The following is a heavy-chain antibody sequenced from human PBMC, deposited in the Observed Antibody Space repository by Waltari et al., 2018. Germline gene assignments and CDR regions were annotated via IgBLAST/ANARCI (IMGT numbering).Heavy chain of an antibody. J-gene: IGHJ5*02. Sequence: QAQLVESGGGLVRPGGSLRLSCTASGFIFSDFYMSWIRQPPGKGLEWIAHISNSGDTVYYADSVKGRFAVSRDNADNSMFLQMNSLRGNDTAVYYCARGSVANPWGQGALVVVSS. D-gene: IGHD6-19*01. CDR3: ARGSVANP. CDR1: GFIFSDFY. V-gene: IGHV3-11*04. CDR2: ISNSGDTV.